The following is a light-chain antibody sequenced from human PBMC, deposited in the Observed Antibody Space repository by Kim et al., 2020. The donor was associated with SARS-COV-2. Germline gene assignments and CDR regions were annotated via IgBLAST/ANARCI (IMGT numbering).Light chain of an antibody. V-gene: IGKV3-15*01. Sequence: SPGARATLSCRASQSVSSDLPWYQQKPGQAPRLLIYGASTRATGIPARFIGSGSGTEFTLTISSLQSEDFVVYYCQQYNNWPPLTFGGGTKVDIK. J-gene: IGKJ4*01. CDR1: QSVSSD. CDR3: QQYNNWPPLT. CDR2: GAS.